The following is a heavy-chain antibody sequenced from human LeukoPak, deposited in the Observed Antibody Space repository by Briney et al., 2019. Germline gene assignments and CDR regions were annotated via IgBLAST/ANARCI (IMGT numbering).Heavy chain of an antibody. CDR2: IYYSGST. CDR3: AREVGWTDASDI. D-gene: IGHD6-19*01. Sequence: SETLSLTCTVSGGSISSYYWSWIRQPPGKGLEWIGYIYYSGSTNYNPSLKSRVTISVDTSKNQFSLKLSSVTAADTAVYYCAREVGWTDASDIWGQGTMVTVSS. J-gene: IGHJ3*02. CDR1: GGSISSYY. V-gene: IGHV4-59*01.